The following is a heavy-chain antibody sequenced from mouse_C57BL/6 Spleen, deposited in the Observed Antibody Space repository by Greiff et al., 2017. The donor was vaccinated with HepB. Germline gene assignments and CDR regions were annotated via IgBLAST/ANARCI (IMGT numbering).Heavy chain of an antibody. Sequence: QVQLKQPGAELVKPGASVKMSCKASGYTFTSYWITWVKQRPGQGLEWIGEIYPGSGSTNYNEKFKSKATLTVDTSSSTAYMQLSSLTSEDSAVYYCARFDYGTPYYAMDYWGQGTSVTVSS. D-gene: IGHD1-1*01. CDR1: GYTFTSYW. CDR3: ARFDYGTPYYAMDY. J-gene: IGHJ4*01. CDR2: IYPGSGST. V-gene: IGHV1-55*01.